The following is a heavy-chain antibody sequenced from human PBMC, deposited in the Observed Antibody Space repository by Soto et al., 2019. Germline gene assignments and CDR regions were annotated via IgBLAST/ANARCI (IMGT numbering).Heavy chain of an antibody. J-gene: IGHJ4*02. CDR2: IVPIVGTT. Sequence: SVKVSCKTSGGTFSSYAISWVRQAPGQGLEWMGGIVPIVGTTTYAQKFQGRVTITADEATSTAYMQLSRLRSEDTAVYYCARTLYGDNVDFWGQGTLGTVSS. D-gene: IGHD4-17*01. CDR1: GGTFSSYA. V-gene: IGHV1-69*13. CDR3: ARTLYGDNVDF.